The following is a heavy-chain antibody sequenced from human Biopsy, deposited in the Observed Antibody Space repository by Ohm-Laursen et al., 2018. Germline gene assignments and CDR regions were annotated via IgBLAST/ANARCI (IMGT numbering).Heavy chain of an antibody. Sequence: SQTLSLTCGVSGGSLNNHYWSWIRQSPGKGLEWLAYIYSSGRTNYNPSLKSRIIVSVDTSKNQLSLKVTSVTATDTAMYYCARHDRSGYWGLDYWGQGALVTVS. J-gene: IGHJ4*02. CDR1: GGSLNNHY. V-gene: IGHV4-4*08. CDR2: IYSSGRT. CDR3: ARHDRSGYWGLDY. D-gene: IGHD3-22*01.